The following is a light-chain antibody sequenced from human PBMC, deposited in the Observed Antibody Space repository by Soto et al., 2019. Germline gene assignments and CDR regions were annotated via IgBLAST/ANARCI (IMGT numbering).Light chain of an antibody. CDR1: QSVTGSY. CDR3: QPYGSSPYT. CDR2: GAS. Sequence: EIVLTQSPATLSLSPGERATLSCRASQSVTGSYLAWYQQKPGQAPRLLMIGASSRATGIPDRFSGSGSGTDFTLASSRLEPEYFAVYYCQPYGSSPYTFDQGTKMEIK. J-gene: IGKJ2*01. V-gene: IGKV3-20*01.